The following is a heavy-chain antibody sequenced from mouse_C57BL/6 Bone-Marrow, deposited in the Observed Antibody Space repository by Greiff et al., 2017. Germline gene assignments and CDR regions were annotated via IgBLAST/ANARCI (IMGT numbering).Heavy chain of an antibody. CDR2: INPGSGGT. D-gene: IGHD2-1*01. CDR3: ARGGGNFYFDY. CDR1: GYAFTNYL. V-gene: IGHV1-54*01. Sequence: QVQLQQSGAELVRPGTSVKVSCKASGYAFTNYLIEWVKQRPGQGLEWIGVINPGSGGTNYNEKFKGKATLTADKSSSTAYMQLSSLTSEDSAVYFWARGGGNFYFDYWGQGTTLTVSS. J-gene: IGHJ2*01.